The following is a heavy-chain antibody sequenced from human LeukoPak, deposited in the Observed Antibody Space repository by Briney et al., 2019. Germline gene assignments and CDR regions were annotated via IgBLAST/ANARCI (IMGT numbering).Heavy chain of an antibody. CDR2: IFGGTT. CDR3: ARDSPGYLAYDS. D-gene: IGHD1-1*01. J-gene: IGHJ4*02. V-gene: IGHV3-23*01. CDR1: GITLSTSA. Sequence: GGSLRLSCAASGITLSTSAMSWVRQAPGKGLEWVSAIFGGTTYYRDSVKGRFTISRDNSKKSLYLQMNGLRAEDTAVYYCARDSPGYLAYDSWGQGTLVTVSS.